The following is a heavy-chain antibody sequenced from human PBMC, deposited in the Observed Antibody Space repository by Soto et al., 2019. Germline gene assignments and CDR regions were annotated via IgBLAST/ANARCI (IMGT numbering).Heavy chain of an antibody. V-gene: IGHV1-18*01. CDR3: AGRNGYSMDHYGMDV. Sequence: ASVKVSCKASGYTFTSYGISWVRQAPGQGLEWMGWISAYNGNTNYAQKLQGRVTMTTDTSTSTAYMELRSLRSDDTAVYYCAGRNGYSMDHYGMDVWGQGTTVTVSS. J-gene: IGHJ6*02. CDR1: GYTFTSYG. D-gene: IGHD5-18*01. CDR2: ISAYNGNT.